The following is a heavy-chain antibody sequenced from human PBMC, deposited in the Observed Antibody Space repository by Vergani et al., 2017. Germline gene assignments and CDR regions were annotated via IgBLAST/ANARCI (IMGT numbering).Heavy chain of an antibody. CDR3: ASGGEYNWNPRHPPGFDY. Sequence: VQLVQSGAEVKKPGASVKVSCKASGYTFTSYYMHWVRQAPGQGLEWMGIINPSGGSTSYAQKFQGRVTMTRDTSTSTVYMELSSLRSEDTAVYYCASGGEYNWNPRHPPGFDYWGQGTLVTVSS. D-gene: IGHD1-20*01. CDR2: INPSGGST. J-gene: IGHJ4*02. V-gene: IGHV1-46*01. CDR1: GYTFTSYY.